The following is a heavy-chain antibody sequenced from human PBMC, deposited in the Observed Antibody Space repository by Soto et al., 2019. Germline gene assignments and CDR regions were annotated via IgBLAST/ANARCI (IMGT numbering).Heavy chain of an antibody. D-gene: IGHD6-19*01. CDR2: ISAYNGNT. CDR3: ARGSTVAGTYGY. J-gene: IGHJ4*02. CDR1: GYTITSYA. V-gene: IGHV1-18*01. Sequence: ASAKVSCKASGYTITSYAICWVRHATGQGLEWMGWISAYNGNTNYAQKRQGRVTMTTDTSASTDYMELRSLRSDDNAVYCCARGSTVAGTYGYWGQGILVTVYS.